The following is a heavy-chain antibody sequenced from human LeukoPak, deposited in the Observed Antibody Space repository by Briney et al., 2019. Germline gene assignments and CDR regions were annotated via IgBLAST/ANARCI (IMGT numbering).Heavy chain of an antibody. CDR2: ISGSGGST. CDR3: AKALSGSYRVYFDY. D-gene: IGHD1-26*01. Sequence: GGSLRLSCAASGFTFSSYAMSWVRQAPGKGLEWVSAISGSGGSTYYADSVKGRFTISRDNSKNTLYLQMNSLRVEDTAVYYCAKALSGSYRVYFDYWGQGTLVTVSS. CDR1: GFTFSSYA. V-gene: IGHV3-23*01. J-gene: IGHJ4*02.